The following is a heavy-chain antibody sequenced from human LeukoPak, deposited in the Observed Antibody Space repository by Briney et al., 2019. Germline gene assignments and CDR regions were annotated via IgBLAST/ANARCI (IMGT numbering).Heavy chain of an antibody. J-gene: IGHJ6*03. CDR2: IYTSGST. D-gene: IGHD3-3*01. Sequence: SETLSLTCTVSGGSISSGSYYWSWIRQPAGKGLEWIGRIYTSGSTNYNPSLKSRVTISVDTSKNQFSLKLSSVTAADTAVYYCARGYRGSGYYPSDYYYYMDVWGKGTTVTVSS. CDR3: ARGYRGSGYYPSDYYYYMDV. CDR1: GGSISSGSYY. V-gene: IGHV4-61*02.